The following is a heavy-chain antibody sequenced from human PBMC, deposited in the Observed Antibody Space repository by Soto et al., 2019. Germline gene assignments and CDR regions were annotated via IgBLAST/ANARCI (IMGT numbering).Heavy chain of an antibody. CDR1: GGSISSSSYY. CDR3: ARSSHYYDSSGYQNSDAFDI. V-gene: IGHV4-39*01. Sequence: QLQLQESGPGLVKPSETLSLTCTVSGGSISSSSYYWGWIRQPPGKGLEWIGSIYYSGSTYYNPSLKSRVTISVDTSKNQFSLKLSSVTAADTAVYYCARSSHYYDSSGYQNSDAFDIWGQGTMVTVSS. CDR2: IYYSGST. J-gene: IGHJ3*02. D-gene: IGHD3-22*01.